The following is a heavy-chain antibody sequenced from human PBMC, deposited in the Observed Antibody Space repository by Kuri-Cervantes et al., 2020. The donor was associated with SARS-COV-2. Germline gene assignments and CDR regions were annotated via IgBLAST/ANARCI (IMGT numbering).Heavy chain of an antibody. CDR1: GGSISSGGYY. V-gene: IGHV4-31*03. J-gene: IGHJ6*02. Sequence: LRLSCTVTGGSISSGGYYWSWIRQHPGKGLEWIGYIYYSGSTYYNPSLKSRVTISVDTSKNQFSLKLSSVTAADTAVYYCAREDIVVVPAAMPAGYYYYGMDVWGQGTTVTVSS. CDR2: IYYSGST. D-gene: IGHD2-2*01. CDR3: AREDIVVVPAAMPAGYYYYGMDV.